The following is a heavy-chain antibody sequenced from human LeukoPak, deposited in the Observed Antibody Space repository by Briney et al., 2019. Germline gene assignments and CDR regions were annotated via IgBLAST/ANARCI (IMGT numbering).Heavy chain of an antibody. CDR1: GFTFDDFA. D-gene: IGHD3-22*01. Sequence: GGSLRLSRAASGFTFDDFAMHWVRQAPGKGLEWVSGVSWNSGTIGYADSVKGRFTISRDNARNSLYLQMNSLRAEDTALYYCAKSRDSSGYLDAFDIWGQGTMVTVSS. J-gene: IGHJ3*02. CDR2: VSWNSGTI. V-gene: IGHV3-9*01. CDR3: AKSRDSSGYLDAFDI.